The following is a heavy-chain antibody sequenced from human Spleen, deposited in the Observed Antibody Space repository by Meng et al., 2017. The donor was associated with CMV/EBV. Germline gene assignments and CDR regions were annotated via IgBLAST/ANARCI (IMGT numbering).Heavy chain of an antibody. V-gene: IGHV3-9*01. CDR3: ARAIVGAIYAPVDS. CDR2: ISWNSGSI. CDR1: GFTFDDYA. Sequence: SLKISCAASGFTFDDYAMHWVRQAPGKGLEWVSGISWNSGSIGYADSVKGRFTISRDNAKNSLYLQMSSLRAEDTAVYYCARAIVGAIYAPVDSWGQGTLVTVSS. J-gene: IGHJ4*02. D-gene: IGHD1-26*01.